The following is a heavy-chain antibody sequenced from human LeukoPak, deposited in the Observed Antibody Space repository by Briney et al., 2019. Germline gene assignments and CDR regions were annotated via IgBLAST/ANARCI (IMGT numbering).Heavy chain of an antibody. CDR1: GYSFTSYW. D-gene: IGHD6-6*01. J-gene: IGHJ6*03. CDR3: ARNAEYSSLNYYYYYMDV. CDR2: IYPGDSDT. V-gene: IGHV5-51*01. Sequence: GESLKISCKGSGYSFTSYWIGWVRQMPGKGLEWMGIIYPGDSDTRYSPSFQGQVTISADKSISTAYLQWSSLKASDTAMYYCARNAEYSSLNYYYYYMDVWGKGTTVTVSS.